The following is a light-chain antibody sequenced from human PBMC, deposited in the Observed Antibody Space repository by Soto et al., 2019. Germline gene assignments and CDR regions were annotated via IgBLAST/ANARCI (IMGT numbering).Light chain of an antibody. CDR1: QSVSSY. Sequence: EIVLTQSPSTLSLSPRERATLSCRASQSVSSYLAWYQQKPGQAPRLLIYDASNRATGIPARFSGSGSGTDFTLTISSLEPEDFAVYYCQQRSNWLTFGQGGRLAIK. CDR3: QQRSNWLT. J-gene: IGKJ5*01. V-gene: IGKV3-11*01. CDR2: DAS.